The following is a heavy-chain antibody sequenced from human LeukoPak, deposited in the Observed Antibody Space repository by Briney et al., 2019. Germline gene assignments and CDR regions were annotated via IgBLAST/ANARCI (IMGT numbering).Heavy chain of an antibody. CDR1: GGTFSSYA. D-gene: IGHD4-11*01. Sequence: SVKVSCKASGGTFSSYAISWVRQAPGQGLEWMGGIIPIFGTANYAQKFQGRVTITADESTSTAYMELSSLRSEDTAVYYYARDYSNYVYYYYGMDVWGQGTTVTVSS. CDR2: IIPIFGTA. J-gene: IGHJ6*02. CDR3: ARDYSNYVYYYYGMDV. V-gene: IGHV1-69*13.